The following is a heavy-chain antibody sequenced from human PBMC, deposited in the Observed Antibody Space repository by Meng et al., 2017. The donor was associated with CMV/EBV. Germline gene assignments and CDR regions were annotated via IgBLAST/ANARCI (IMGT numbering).Heavy chain of an antibody. CDR3: ARAPYYYDSSGSPDAFDI. CDR2: IIPILGIA. J-gene: IGHJ3*02. CDR1: GGTFSSYA. V-gene: IGHV1-69*10. D-gene: IGHD3-22*01. Sequence: SVKVSCKASGGTFSSYAISWVRQAPGQGIEWMGGIIPILGIANYAQKFQGRVTITADKSTSTAYMELSSLRSEDTAVYYCARAPYYYDSSGSPDAFDIWGQGTMVTVSS.